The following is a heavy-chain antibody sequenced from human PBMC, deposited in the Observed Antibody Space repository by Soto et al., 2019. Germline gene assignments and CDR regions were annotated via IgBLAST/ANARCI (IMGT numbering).Heavy chain of an antibody. CDR2: SFYSGNT. Sequence: QVQLQESGPGLLKPSQTLSLTCTVSGNSISTGAYYWSWLRQHPDKRLVWIGHSFYSGNTHYSPSLESRVTISVDTSNNQVSIKLPSVTVAATAVCYCAREGRSVGTLAGFDLLGQGALVSVSS. J-gene: IGHJ4*02. CDR3: AREGRSVGTLAGFDL. CDR1: GNSISTGAYY. D-gene: IGHD3-10*01. V-gene: IGHV4-31*03.